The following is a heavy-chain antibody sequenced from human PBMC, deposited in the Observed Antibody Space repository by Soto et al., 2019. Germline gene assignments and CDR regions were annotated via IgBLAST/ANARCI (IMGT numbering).Heavy chain of an antibody. J-gene: IGHJ4*02. D-gene: IGHD6-19*01. CDR2: IYYSGST. Sequence: QLQLQESGPGLVKPSETLSLTCTVSGGSISSSSYYWGWIRQPPGKGLEWIGSIYYSGSTYYNPSLKGRVTISVDTSKNQFSLKLSSVTAADTAVYYCARRGSEEQWLVEYFDYWGQGTLVTVSS. V-gene: IGHV4-39*01. CDR1: GGSISSSSYY. CDR3: ARRGSEEQWLVEYFDY.